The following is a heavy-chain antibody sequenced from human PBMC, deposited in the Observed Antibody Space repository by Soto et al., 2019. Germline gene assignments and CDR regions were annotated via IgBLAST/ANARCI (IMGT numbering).Heavy chain of an antibody. CDR3: ARPWGQLSTYYYGMDT. D-gene: IGHD3-16*01. J-gene: IGHJ6*02. CDR2: ISYDGDNK. V-gene: IGHV3-30-3*01. CDR1: GFTFRNYA. Sequence: GGSLRLSCAASGFTFRNYAMHWVRQAPGKGLEWVATISYDGDNKYYTDSVKGPFTISRDNSKNTLYLQMNSLRPEDTAVYYCARPWGQLSTYYYGMDTWGQGTTVTVSS.